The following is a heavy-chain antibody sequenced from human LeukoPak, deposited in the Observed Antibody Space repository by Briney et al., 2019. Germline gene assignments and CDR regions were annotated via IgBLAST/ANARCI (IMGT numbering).Heavy chain of an antibody. J-gene: IGHJ4*02. CDR3: ARVADMVRGVTPDY. V-gene: IGHV4-38-2*02. Sequence: SETLSLTCTVSGYSISSGYYWGWIRQPPGKGLEWIGSIYHSGSTYYNPSLKSRVTISVDTSKNQFSLKLSSVTAADTAVYYCARVADMVRGVTPDYWGQGTLVTVSS. CDR2: IYHSGST. D-gene: IGHD3-10*01. CDR1: GYSISSGYY.